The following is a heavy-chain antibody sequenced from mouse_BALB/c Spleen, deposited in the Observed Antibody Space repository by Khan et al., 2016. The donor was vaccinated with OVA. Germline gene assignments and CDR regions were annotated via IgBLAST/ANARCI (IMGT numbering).Heavy chain of an antibody. D-gene: IGHD6-2*01. CDR2: IYPGTDNT. V-gene: IGHV1S132*01. J-gene: IGHJ2*01. CDR3: AIEKSLYYFDY. CDR1: GYIFTSYW. Sequence: QFQLQQSGAELVRPGASVKLSCKTSGYIFTSYWIHWVKQRSGQGLEWIARIYPGTDNTYYSEKLKDKATLTADKSSNTTYILLSNLKSEDSAVYFCAIEKSLYYFDYWGQGTTLTVSS.